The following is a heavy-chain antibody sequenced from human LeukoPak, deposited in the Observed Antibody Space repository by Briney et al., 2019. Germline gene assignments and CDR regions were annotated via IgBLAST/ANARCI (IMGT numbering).Heavy chain of an antibody. Sequence: GGSLILSCVVSGFPFSSYGMNWVPQATAKGLEWVSGISGSGGSTYYADSVKGRFTMSRDNSKSMVYLQMNSLRAEDTAVYYCAKDFMVTMIRGGVFDYWGQGTLVTVSS. D-gene: IGHD3-10*01. V-gene: IGHV3-23*01. CDR2: ISGSGGST. CDR1: GFPFSSYG. CDR3: AKDFMVTMIRGGVFDY. J-gene: IGHJ4*02.